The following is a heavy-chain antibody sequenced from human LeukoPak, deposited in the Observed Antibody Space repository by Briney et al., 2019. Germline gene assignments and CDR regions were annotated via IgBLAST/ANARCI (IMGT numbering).Heavy chain of an antibody. D-gene: IGHD6-19*01. CDR2: INHSGST. J-gene: IGHJ3*02. V-gene: IGHV4-30-4*08. Sequence: SQTLSLTCTVSGGSISSGDSYWTWIRQPPGKGLEWIGEINHSGSTNYNPSLKSRVTISVDTSKNQFSLKLSSVTAADTAVYYCARGSYRWYSSGWPHDAFDIWGQGTMVTVSS. CDR1: GGSISSGDSY. CDR3: ARGSYRWYSSGWPHDAFDI.